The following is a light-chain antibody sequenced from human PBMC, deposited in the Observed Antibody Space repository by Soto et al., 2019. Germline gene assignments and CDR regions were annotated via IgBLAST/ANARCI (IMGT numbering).Light chain of an antibody. Sequence: QSALTQPASVSGSPGQSVTISCTGTSSDIGAFNYVSWNQHHPGKAPKLMIYGVANRPSGVSNRFSGSKSGNTASLTISGLQAEDEASYYCSSYTVTTTLVVFGGGTKVTVL. J-gene: IGLJ2*01. CDR3: SSYTVTTTLVV. CDR2: GVA. V-gene: IGLV2-14*01. CDR1: SSDIGAFNY.